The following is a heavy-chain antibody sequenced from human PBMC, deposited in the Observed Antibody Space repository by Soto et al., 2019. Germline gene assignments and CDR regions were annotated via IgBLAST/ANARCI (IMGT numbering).Heavy chain of an antibody. CDR3: ATIWAGVET. J-gene: IGHJ4*02. V-gene: IGHV3-30-3*01. Sequence: HPGGSLRLSCAASGFTFSSYAMHWVRQAPGKGLEWVAVISYDGSNKYYADSVKGRFTISRDNSKNTLYLQMNSLRAEDTAVYYCATIWAGVETWGQGTLVTVSA. CDR2: ISYDGSNK. CDR1: GFTFSSYA. D-gene: IGHD2-8*01.